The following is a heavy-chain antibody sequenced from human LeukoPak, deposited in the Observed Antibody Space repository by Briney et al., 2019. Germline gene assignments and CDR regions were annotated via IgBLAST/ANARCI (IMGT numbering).Heavy chain of an antibody. D-gene: IGHD3-22*01. Sequence: GGSLRLSCAASGFNFDDYGMSWVRQAPGKGLEWVSGINWNGGGTGYADSVKGRFSISRENAKNSLYLQMDSLKAEDTALYYCARGPLQTIPTSKIVVYYYPFDYWGQGTLVTVSS. CDR2: INWNGGGT. CDR3: ARGPLQTIPTSKIVVYYYPFDY. CDR1: GFNFDDYG. J-gene: IGHJ4*02. V-gene: IGHV3-20*04.